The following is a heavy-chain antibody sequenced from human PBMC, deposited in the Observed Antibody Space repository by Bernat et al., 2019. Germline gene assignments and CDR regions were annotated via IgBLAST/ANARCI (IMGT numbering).Heavy chain of an antibody. CDR1: GFTFSDYY. CDR2: ISSSSYT. V-gene: IGHV3-11*05. Sequence: QVQLVESGGGLVKPGGSLRLSCAASGFTFSDYYMSWIRQAPGKGLEWVSYISSSSYTNYADSVKGRFTISRDNAKNSLYLQMNSLRAEDTAVYYCARDDYIWGSHSYRRGHYFDYWGQGTLVTVSS. D-gene: IGHD3-16*01. J-gene: IGHJ4*02. CDR3: ARDDYIWGSHSYRRGHYFDY.